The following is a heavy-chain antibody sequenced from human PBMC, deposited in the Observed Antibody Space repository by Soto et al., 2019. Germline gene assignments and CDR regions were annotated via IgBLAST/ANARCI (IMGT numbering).Heavy chain of an antibody. Sequence: ESGGGLVQPGGSLRLACVGSGFTFSNYAMSWIRQAPGKGLEWVSAFSDSGNTYYADSVKGRFTISRDNSKDTLYLQMNGLRAEDTALYHCVKETVFKGVAEHWGQGTLVTVSS. D-gene: IGHD6-19*01. CDR2: FSDSGNT. V-gene: IGHV3-23*01. J-gene: IGHJ4*02. CDR3: VKETVFKGVAEH. CDR1: GFTFSNYA.